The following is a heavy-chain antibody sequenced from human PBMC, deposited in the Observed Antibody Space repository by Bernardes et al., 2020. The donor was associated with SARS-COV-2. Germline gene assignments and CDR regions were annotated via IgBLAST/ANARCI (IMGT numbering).Heavy chain of an antibody. D-gene: IGHD2-21*01. V-gene: IGHV4-39*01. J-gene: IGHJ3*02. CDR1: GDSISSSDFY. CDR2: IYWRGST. CDR3: ASLTVVSPRFEN. Sequence: SETLSLTCSLSGDSISSSDFYWGWLRQPPGKGLEWIGNIYWRGSTYYNPSLKSRVTMSVDTSKNNFSLRLTSVTAADTAVYYCASLTVVSPRFENWG.